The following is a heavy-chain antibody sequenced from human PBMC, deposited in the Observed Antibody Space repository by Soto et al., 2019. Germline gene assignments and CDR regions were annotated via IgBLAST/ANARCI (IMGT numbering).Heavy chain of an antibody. Sequence: PSETLSLTCAVYGGSFSGYYWSWIRQPPGKGLEWIGEINHSGSTNYNPSLKSRVTISVDTSKNQFSLKLSSVTAADTAVYYCARVGLGATGWFDPWGQGTLVTVS. D-gene: IGHD1-26*01. J-gene: IGHJ5*02. CDR1: GGSFSGYY. V-gene: IGHV4-34*01. CDR3: ARVGLGATGWFDP. CDR2: INHSGST.